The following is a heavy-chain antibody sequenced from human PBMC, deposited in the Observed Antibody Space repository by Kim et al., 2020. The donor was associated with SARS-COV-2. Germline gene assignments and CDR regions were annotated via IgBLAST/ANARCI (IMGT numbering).Heavy chain of an antibody. CDR3: ARDARGYYDSSGYWRDDY. D-gene: IGHD3-22*01. J-gene: IGHJ4*02. V-gene: IGHV3-11*01. Sequence: KGRFTIARDNAKNSLYLQMNSLRAEDTAVYYCARDARGYYDSSGYWRDDYWGQGTLVTVSS.